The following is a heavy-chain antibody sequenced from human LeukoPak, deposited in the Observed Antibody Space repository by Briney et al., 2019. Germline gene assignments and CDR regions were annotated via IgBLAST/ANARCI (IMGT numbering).Heavy chain of an antibody. Sequence: ASVKVSCKASGYTFTGYYMHWVRQAPGQGLEWMGWINPNSGNTGYAQKFQGRVTMTRNTSISTAYMELSSLRSEDTAVYYCASGPLIAVAGTSYFDYWGQGTLVTVSS. V-gene: IGHV1-8*02. D-gene: IGHD6-19*01. J-gene: IGHJ4*02. CDR3: ASGPLIAVAGTSYFDY. CDR2: INPNSGNT. CDR1: GYTFTGYY.